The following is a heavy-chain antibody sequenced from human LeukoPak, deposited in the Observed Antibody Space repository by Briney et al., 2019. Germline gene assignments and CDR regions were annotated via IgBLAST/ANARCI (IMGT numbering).Heavy chain of an antibody. Sequence: GSLRLSCAASGFTFSSYAMSWVRQAPGKGLEWVSAISGSGGSTYYADSVKGRFTISRDNSKNTLYLQMNSLRAEDTAVYYCAKDGTTLSYYYYYMDVWGKGTTVTVSS. V-gene: IGHV3-23*01. CDR2: ISGSGGST. CDR1: GFTFSSYA. CDR3: AKDGTTLSYYYYYMDV. D-gene: IGHD1-1*01. J-gene: IGHJ6*03.